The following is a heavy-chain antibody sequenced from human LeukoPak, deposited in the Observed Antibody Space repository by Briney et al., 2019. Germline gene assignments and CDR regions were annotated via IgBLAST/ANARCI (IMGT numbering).Heavy chain of an antibody. CDR1: GGTFSRYA. V-gene: IGHV1-69*13. J-gene: IGHJ4*02. Sequence: GASVKVSCKASGGTFSRYAISWVRQAPGQGPEWMGGIIPIFGTANYAQKFQGRVTITADESSSTAYMELSSLRFEDTAVYYCARDASIYDTNGYYYLWWGQGTLVTVSS. CDR2: IIPIFGTA. CDR3: ARDASIYDTNGYYYLW. D-gene: IGHD3-22*01.